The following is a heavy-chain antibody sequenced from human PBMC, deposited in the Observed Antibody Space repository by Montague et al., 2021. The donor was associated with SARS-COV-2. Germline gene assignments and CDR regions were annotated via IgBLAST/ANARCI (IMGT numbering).Heavy chain of an antibody. Sequence: SETLSLTCAVSGGSISSSSWWSWVCQPPGKGLEWIGEIYHSGSTXXNPXXXSRVTISVDKSKNQFSLKLSSVTAADTAVYYCARRRSQDIVVVPAAPPVFHYYYYMDVWGKGTTVTVSS. D-gene: IGHD2-2*01. CDR1: GGSISSSSW. J-gene: IGHJ6*03. CDR3: ARRRSQDIVVVPAAPPVFHYYYYMDV. V-gene: IGHV4-4*02. CDR2: IYHSGST.